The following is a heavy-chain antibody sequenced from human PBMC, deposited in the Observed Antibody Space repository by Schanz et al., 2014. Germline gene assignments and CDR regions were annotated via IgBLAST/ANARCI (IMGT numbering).Heavy chain of an antibody. CDR3: AKFLYDDPS. Sequence: QVQLQESGPGLVKPSETLSLTCTVSGVSIGGYYWSWIRQPPGKGLEWIGYIHQSGGTNYNPSLKSRVPILVDPSKNQFSLRLTSLPAADTAVYYCAKFLYDDPSWGQGTLVTVSS. CDR2: IHQSGGT. J-gene: IGHJ5*02. V-gene: IGHV4-59*08. CDR1: GVSIGGYY. D-gene: IGHD3-3*01.